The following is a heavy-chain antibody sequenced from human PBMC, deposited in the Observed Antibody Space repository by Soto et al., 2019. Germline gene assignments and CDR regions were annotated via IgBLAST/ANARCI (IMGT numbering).Heavy chain of an antibody. D-gene: IGHD3-16*02. Sequence: GESLKISCEGSGYSFTSFWIGWVRQMPGKGLEWRGIIYPGDSDTKYSPSFQGQVTISAAKSISTVYLQWSSLKASDTAMYYCARINIGEHQPQYWGQGTLVTVSS. CDR2: IYPGDSDT. CDR1: GYSFTSFW. V-gene: IGHV5-51*01. J-gene: IGHJ4*02. CDR3: ARINIGEHQPQY.